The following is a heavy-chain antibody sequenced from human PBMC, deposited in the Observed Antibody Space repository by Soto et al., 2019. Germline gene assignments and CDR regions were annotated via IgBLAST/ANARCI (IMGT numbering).Heavy chain of an antibody. CDR2: IKQDGSEK. CDR3: AREGGVTVGGVIVSGYDAFDI. Sequence: EVQLVESGGGLVQPGGSLRLSCAASGFTFSSYWMSWVRQAPGKGLEWVANIKQDGSEKYYVDSVKGRFTISRDNAKNVLYLQMSGLRGGDAAMYYCAREGGVTVGGVIVSGYDAFDIWGQGTMVTVSS. J-gene: IGHJ3*02. D-gene: IGHD3-16*02. CDR1: GFTFSSYW. V-gene: IGHV3-7*01.